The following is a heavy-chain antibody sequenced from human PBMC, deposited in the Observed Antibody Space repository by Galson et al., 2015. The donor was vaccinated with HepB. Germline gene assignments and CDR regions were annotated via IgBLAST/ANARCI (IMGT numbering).Heavy chain of an antibody. CDR1: GYTFTSYA. CDR2: INAGNGNT. CDR3: ARGGRIAAAAADY. D-gene: IGHD6-13*01. Sequence: SVKVSCKASGYTFTSYAMHWVRQAPGQRLEWMGWINAGNGNTKYSQKFQGRVTITRDTSASTAYMELSSLRSEDTAVYYCARGGRIAAAAADYWGQGTLVTVSS. J-gene: IGHJ4*02. V-gene: IGHV1-3*01.